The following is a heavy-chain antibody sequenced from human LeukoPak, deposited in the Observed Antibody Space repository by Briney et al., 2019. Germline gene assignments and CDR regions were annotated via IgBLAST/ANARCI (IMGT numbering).Heavy chain of an antibody. CDR1: GFTFTTYG. J-gene: IGHJ4*02. CDR3: ARDPSRYGYFDY. Sequence: GRSLRLSCAASGFTFTTYGMHWVRQAPGKGLEWVSSISSSSSYIYYADSVKGRFTISRDNAKNSLYLQMNSLRAEDTAVYYCARDPSRYGYFDYWGQGTLVTVSS. D-gene: IGHD5-18*01. CDR2: ISSSSSYI. V-gene: IGHV3-21*01.